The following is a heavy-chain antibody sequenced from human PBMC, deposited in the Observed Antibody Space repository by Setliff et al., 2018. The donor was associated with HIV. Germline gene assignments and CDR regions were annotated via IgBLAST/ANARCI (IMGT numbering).Heavy chain of an antibody. CDR3: ARDRYGGTYDAFEI. CDR2: IYTSGST. D-gene: IGHD1-26*01. V-gene: IGHV4-61*09. CDR1: GGSITSGSYY. Sequence: SETLSLTCTVSGGSITSGSYYWSWIRQSAGKGLEWIGHIYTSGSTNYNPSLKSRVIMSVDTSKKQFYLKLSSVTAADTAVYYCARDRYGGTYDAFEIWGQGTMVTVSS. J-gene: IGHJ3*02.